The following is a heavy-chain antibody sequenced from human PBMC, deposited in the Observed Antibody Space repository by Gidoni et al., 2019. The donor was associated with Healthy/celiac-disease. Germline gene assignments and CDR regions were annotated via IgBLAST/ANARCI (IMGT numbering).Heavy chain of an antibody. CDR2: ISWNSGSI. Sequence: EVKLVESGGGLGQAGRSLRLHCAASGFTFGGYDMHWVRQAPGKGRGGVSGISWNSGSIGYADSVKGRFTISRDNAKNSLYLQMNSLRAEDTALYYCAKDIGGGIAVAGMEYWGQGTLVTVSS. V-gene: IGHV3-9*01. J-gene: IGHJ4*02. CDR1: GFTFGGYD. D-gene: IGHD6-19*01. CDR3: AKDIGGGIAVAGMEY.